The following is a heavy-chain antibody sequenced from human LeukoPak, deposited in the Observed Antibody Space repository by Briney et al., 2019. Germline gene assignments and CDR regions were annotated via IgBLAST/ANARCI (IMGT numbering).Heavy chain of an antibody. V-gene: IGHV4-59*01. CDR1: GGSISSYY. J-gene: IGHJ3*02. D-gene: IGHD3-10*01. CDR2: IYYSGST. Sequence: PSETLSLTCTVSGGSISSYYWSWIRQPPGKGLEWIGYIYYSGSTNYNPSLKSRVPISVDTSKNQFSLKLSSVTAADTAVYYCARDTTMVRGVNAFDIWGQGTMVTVSS. CDR3: ARDTTMVRGVNAFDI.